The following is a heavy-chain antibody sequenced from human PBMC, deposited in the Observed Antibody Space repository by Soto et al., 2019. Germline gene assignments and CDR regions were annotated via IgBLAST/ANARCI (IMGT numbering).Heavy chain of an antibody. V-gene: IGHV1-69*01. CDR3: ALIAARREVDYYFDY. CDR2: IIPIFGTA. Sequence: QVQLVQSGAEVQKPGSSVKVSCKASGGTFSSYAISWVRQAPGQGLEWMGGIIPIFGTANYAQKFQGRVTITADESTSTAYMGLSSLRSEDTAVYYCALIAARREVDYYFDYWGQGTLVTVSS. D-gene: IGHD6-6*01. CDR1: GGTFSSYA. J-gene: IGHJ4*02.